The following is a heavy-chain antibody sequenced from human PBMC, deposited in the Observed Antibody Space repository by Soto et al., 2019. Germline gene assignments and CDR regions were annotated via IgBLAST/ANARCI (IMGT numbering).Heavy chain of an antibody. CDR1: GFTFTSSA. CDR2: IVVGSGKT. D-gene: IGHD1-26*01. CDR3: AADEATAGDX. V-gene: IGHV1-58*01. Sequence: SLKVCCKASGFTFTSSAVQWVRQARGQRLEWIGWIVVGSGKTNYEKKFQERVTITRDMSKSTAYMELSSLRSEDTAVYYCAADEATAGDXWGQGTLVTVSX. J-gene: IGHJ4*02.